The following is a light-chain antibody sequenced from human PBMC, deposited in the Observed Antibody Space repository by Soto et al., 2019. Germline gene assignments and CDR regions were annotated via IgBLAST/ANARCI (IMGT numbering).Light chain of an antibody. CDR2: DVT. Sequence: QAALTQPASVSGSPGQSITISCTGTSSDIGGCNYVSWYQQHPGKAPKLMIYDVTNRPSGVSNRFSRSKSGNTASLTISGLQAEDEADYYCSSCTSSNTHVVFGGGTKLTVL. J-gene: IGLJ2*01. CDR3: SSCTSSNTHVV. CDR1: SSDIGGCNY. V-gene: IGLV2-14*01.